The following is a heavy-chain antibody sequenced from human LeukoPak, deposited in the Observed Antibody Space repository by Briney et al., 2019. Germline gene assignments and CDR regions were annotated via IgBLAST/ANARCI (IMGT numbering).Heavy chain of an antibody. J-gene: IGHJ4*02. Sequence: GGSLRLSCAASGFTFSSYGMSWVRQAPGKGLEWVSAISGSGSTTYYADSVKGRFTISRDNSKNTLYLQMNSLRAEDTAVYYCATSSFGAVAAYFDYWGQGTLVTVSS. CDR3: ATSSFGAVAAYFDY. CDR2: ISGSGSTT. D-gene: IGHD6-19*01. CDR1: GFTFSSYG. V-gene: IGHV3-23*01.